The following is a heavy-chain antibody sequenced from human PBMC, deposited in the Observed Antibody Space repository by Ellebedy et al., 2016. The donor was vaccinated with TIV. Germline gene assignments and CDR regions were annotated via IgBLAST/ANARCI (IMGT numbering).Heavy chain of an antibody. V-gene: IGHV1-8*01. CDR1: GYTFTSYT. CDR3: AREGGRGYGEIDD. D-gene: IGHD4-17*01. Sequence: AASVKVSCKSSGYTFTSYTLHWVRQASGPGLEWMGWMNPNSGDTGYSLKVQGRVTMTTNRSVSTAYMELLSLASDDTAMYYCAREGGRGYGEIDDWGQGTLVTVSS. CDR2: MNPNSGDT. J-gene: IGHJ4*02.